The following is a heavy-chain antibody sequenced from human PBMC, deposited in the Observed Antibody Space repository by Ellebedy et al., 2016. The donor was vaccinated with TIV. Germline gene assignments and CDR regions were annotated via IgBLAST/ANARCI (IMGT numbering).Heavy chain of an antibody. CDR2: IYYSGST. J-gene: IGHJ5*02. CDR3: AIKKDYYGSSAYYRNWFDP. D-gene: IGHD3-22*01. V-gene: IGHV4-39*07. CDR1: GGSISSSSYY. Sequence: SETLSLTCTVSGGSISSSSYYWGWIRQPPGKGLEWIGSIYYSGSTYYNPSLKSRVTISIDTSKNQLSLKLSSVTAADTAVYYCAIKKDYYGSSAYYRNWFDPWGQGALVTVSS.